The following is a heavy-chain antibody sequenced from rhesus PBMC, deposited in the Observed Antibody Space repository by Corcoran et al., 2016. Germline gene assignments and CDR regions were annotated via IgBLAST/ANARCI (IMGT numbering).Heavy chain of an antibody. CDR1: GGSISSRY. V-gene: IGHV4-169*01. Sequence: QLQLQESGPGLVKPSETLSVTCAVSGGSISSRYWSWIRQAPGTGLEWIGYIYGSGSSTNDNPSLKSRVTLSVDTSKNQFSLKLSSVTAADTAVYYCVRVDEKRQLAYFDYWGQGVLVTVSS. CDR2: IYGSGSST. CDR3: VRVDEKRQLAYFDY. D-gene: IGHD6-25*01. J-gene: IGHJ4*01.